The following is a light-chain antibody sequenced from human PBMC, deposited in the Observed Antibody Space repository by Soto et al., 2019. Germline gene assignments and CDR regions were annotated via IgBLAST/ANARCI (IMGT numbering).Light chain of an antibody. CDR2: KAS. Sequence: DIQMPQSPSTLSASVGDSVTITCRASQSISVWLAWYQQKAGKAPNLLIYKASRLESGVPSRFSGSGSETEFTLTISGLQPGDSATYYCQQYNSYSPTFGQGTKVDIK. CDR1: QSISVW. V-gene: IGKV1-5*03. CDR3: QQYNSYSPT. J-gene: IGKJ1*01.